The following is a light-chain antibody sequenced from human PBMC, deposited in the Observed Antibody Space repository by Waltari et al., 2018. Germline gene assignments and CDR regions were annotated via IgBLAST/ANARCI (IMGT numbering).Light chain of an antibody. J-gene: IGLJ1*01. V-gene: IGLV2-8*01. CDR2: ELN. CDR1: GSDVGDFNR. Sequence: QSALTQPPSASGSPGQSVTISCTGTGSDVGDFNRVAWYQQRPGKAPKLLMFELNKRPSGVSSRFSGSTSANAASLTISGLQAEDEGDYYCGSYTVTNNLYVFGTGTQVTVL. CDR3: GSYTVTNNLYV.